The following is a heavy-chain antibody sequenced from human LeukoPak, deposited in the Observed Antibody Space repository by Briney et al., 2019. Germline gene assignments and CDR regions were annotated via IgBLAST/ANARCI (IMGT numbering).Heavy chain of an antibody. J-gene: IGHJ6*03. CDR1: GGSISSSSYY. CDR2: IYYSGST. V-gene: IGHV4-39*01. CDR3: ARGKLGIQPPSYYYYYYMDV. D-gene: IGHD7-27*01. Sequence: SETLSLTCTVSGGSISSSSYYWGWIRQPPGKGLEWIGSIYYSGSTYYNPSLKSRVTISVDTSKNQFSLKLSSVTAADTAVYYCARGKLGIQPPSYYYYYYMDVWGKGTTVTVSS.